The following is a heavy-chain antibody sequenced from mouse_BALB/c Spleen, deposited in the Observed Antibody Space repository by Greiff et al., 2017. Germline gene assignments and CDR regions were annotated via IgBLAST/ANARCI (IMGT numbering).Heavy chain of an antibody. CDR1: GFTFTDYY. CDR2: IRNKANGYTT. V-gene: IGHV7-3*02. J-gene: IGHJ4*01. Sequence: EVHLVESGGGLVQPGGSLRLSCATSGFTFTDYYMSWVRQPPGKALEWLGFIRNKANGYTTEYSASVKGRFTISRDNSQSILYLQMNTLRAEDSATYYCARLNAMDYWGQGTSVTVSA. CDR3: ARLNAMDY.